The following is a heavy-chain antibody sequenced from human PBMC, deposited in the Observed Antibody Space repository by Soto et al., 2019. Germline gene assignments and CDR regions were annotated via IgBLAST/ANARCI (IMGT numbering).Heavy chain of an antibody. CDR3: TRAVVVVAGSVYLDH. V-gene: IGHV5-51*01. D-gene: IGHD2-15*01. CDR2: VHPGDSDT. J-gene: IGHJ4*02. Sequence: EVQLVQSGAEVKEPGESLKISCKGSGYSFTSYWIAWVRQMPGKGLEWMGIVHPGDSDTRYSPSIQGQVSISVDKSISTAYLQWSSLKASDTAMYYCTRAVVVVAGSVYLDHCGQGTLVTVSS. CDR1: GYSFTSYW.